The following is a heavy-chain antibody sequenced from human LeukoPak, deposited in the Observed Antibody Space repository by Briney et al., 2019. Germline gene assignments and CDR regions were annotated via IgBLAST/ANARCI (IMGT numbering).Heavy chain of an antibody. Sequence: PSETLSLTCTVSGGSISSSSYYWSWIRQPPGKGLEWIGEINHSGSTNYNPSLKSRVTISVDTSKNQFSLKLSSVTAADTAVYYCASGRYSYGYWGQGTLVTVSS. CDR2: INHSGST. CDR1: GGSISSSSYY. CDR3: ASGRYSYGY. V-gene: IGHV4-39*07. D-gene: IGHD5-18*01. J-gene: IGHJ4*02.